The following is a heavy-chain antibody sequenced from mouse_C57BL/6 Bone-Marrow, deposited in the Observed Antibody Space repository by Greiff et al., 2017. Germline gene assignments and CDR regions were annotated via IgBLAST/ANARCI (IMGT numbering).Heavy chain of an antibody. V-gene: IGHV5-6*02. CDR1: GFTFSSYG. Sequence: EVKLVESGGDLVKPGGSLKLSCAASGFTFSSYGMSWVRQTPDQRLEWVATISSGGSYTYYPDSVKGRFTISRDNAKNTRYLQMSSLKSEDTAMYYCARYDYAAMDYWGQGTSVTVSS. J-gene: IGHJ4*01. CDR2: ISSGGSYT. CDR3: ARYDYAAMDY.